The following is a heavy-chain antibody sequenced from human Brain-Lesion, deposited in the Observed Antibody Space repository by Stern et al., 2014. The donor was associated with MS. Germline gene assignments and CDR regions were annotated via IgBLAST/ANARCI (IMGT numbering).Heavy chain of an antibody. D-gene: IGHD2-15*01. Sequence: QLQLQESGPGLVKPSETLSLTCTVAGGSVSSTSYAWAWIRQPPGKGLEWIGTIYYSGNTSYGPSHKSRLTISLDTSKNQFSRQLRSVTAADTAVYYCAGEEDIRYCSGGSCTGNWFDPWGQGTLVTVSS. CDR2: IYYSGNT. CDR1: GGSVSSTSYA. CDR3: AGEEDIRYCSGGSCTGNWFDP. V-gene: IGHV4-39*01. J-gene: IGHJ5*02.